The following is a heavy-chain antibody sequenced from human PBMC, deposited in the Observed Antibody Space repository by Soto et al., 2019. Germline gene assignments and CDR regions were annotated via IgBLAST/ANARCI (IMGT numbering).Heavy chain of an antibody. CDR1: GGSFSGYY. CDR3: ARDYCSSTSCSLAMDV. J-gene: IGHJ6*02. V-gene: IGHV4-34*01. D-gene: IGHD2-2*01. Sequence: SETLSLTCAVYGGSFSGYYWSWIRQPPGKGLEWIGEINHSGSTNYNPSLKSRVTISVDTSKNQFSLKLSSVTAADTAVYYCARDYCSSTSCSLAMDVWGQGTTVTVSS. CDR2: INHSGST.